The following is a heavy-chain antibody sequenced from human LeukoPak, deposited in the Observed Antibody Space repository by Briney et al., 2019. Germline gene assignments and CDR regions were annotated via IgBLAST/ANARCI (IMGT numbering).Heavy chain of an antibody. CDR1: GYTLTELS. Sequence: ASVKVSCKVSGYTLTELSMHWVRQAPGKGLEWIGGFDPEDGETIYAQKLQRRVTMTTDTSTSTAYMELRSLRSDDTAVYYCARTPPPPFYYDFWSGYYGSPDYWGQGTLVTVSS. CDR2: FDPEDGET. D-gene: IGHD3-3*01. V-gene: IGHV1-24*01. CDR3: ARTPPPPFYYDFWSGYYGSPDY. J-gene: IGHJ4*02.